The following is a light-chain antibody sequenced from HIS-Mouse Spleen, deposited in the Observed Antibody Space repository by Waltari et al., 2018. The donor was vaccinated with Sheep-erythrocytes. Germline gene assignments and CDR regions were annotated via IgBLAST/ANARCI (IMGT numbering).Light chain of an antibody. CDR1: SLSSYY. V-gene: IGLV3-19*01. Sequence: SSELTQDPAVSVALGQTVRIPCQDDSLSSYYASGSQQKPGQAPVLVIYGKNTRSSGIPDRFSGSSSGNTASLTITGAQAEDEADFYCNSRDSSGNHLGVVFGGGTKLTVL. CDR2: GKN. J-gene: IGLJ2*01. CDR3: NSRDSSGNHLGVV.